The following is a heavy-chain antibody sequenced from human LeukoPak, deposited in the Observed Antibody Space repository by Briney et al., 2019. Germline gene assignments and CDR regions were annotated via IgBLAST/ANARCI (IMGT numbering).Heavy chain of an antibody. D-gene: IGHD3-22*01. CDR3: AKAPPYYDSSDPSEY. V-gene: IGHV3-23*01. Sequence: PGVYLRLSCAASGFTFSNYAMTWVRQAPGKGLEWVSAVSGSGGRTLYADSVKGRFTISRDNSKNTLYRQINSLRDEDTAVYYCAKAPPYYDSSDPSEYWGQGTLVTVSS. J-gene: IGHJ4*01. CDR2: VSGSGGRT. CDR1: GFTFSNYA.